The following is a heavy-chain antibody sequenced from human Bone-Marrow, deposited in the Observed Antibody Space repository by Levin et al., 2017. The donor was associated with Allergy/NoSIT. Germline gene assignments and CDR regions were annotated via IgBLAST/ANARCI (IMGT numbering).Heavy chain of an antibody. CDR3: ALYCSGVSCFVRERYSGMDV. Sequence: GASVKVSCKASGGAFGTSGISWVRQAPGQGLEWMGGIIPIFGAANYAQKFQGRVTITADESTSTAYMELSSLRSEDTAVYYCALYCSGVSCFVRERYSGMDVWGQGTTVTVSS. CDR1: GGAFGTSG. J-gene: IGHJ6*02. CDR2: IIPIFGAA. D-gene: IGHD2-15*01. V-gene: IGHV1-69*13.